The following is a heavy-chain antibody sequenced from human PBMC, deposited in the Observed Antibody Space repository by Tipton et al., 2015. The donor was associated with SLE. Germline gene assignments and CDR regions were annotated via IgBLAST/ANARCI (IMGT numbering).Heavy chain of an antibody. Sequence: SLRLSCTVSGFTFDDYDMSWVRQAPGKGLEWVGFIRSKAYGGTTEYAASVKGRFTISRDDSKSIAYLQMNSLKTEDTAVYYCTRGPVVRGGNGYFYYHGMDVWGQGTTVIVSS. D-gene: IGHD3-10*01. CDR3: TRGPVVRGGNGYFYYHGMDV. J-gene: IGHJ6*02. V-gene: IGHV3-49*04. CDR2: IRSKAYGGTT. CDR1: GFTFDDYD.